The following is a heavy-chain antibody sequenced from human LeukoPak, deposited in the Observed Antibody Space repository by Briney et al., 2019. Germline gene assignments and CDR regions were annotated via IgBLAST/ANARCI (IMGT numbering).Heavy chain of an antibody. CDR2: IYYSGST. J-gene: IGHJ5*02. CDR3: ARYVPGKAVASGKFDP. D-gene: IGHD6-19*01. Sequence: KPSETLSLTCTVSGGSISSYYWSWIRQPPGKGLGWIGYIYYSGSTNYNPSLKSRVTISVDTSKNQFSLKLSSVTAADTAVYYCARYVPGKAVASGKFDPWGQGTLVTVSS. CDR1: GGSISSYY. V-gene: IGHV4-59*08.